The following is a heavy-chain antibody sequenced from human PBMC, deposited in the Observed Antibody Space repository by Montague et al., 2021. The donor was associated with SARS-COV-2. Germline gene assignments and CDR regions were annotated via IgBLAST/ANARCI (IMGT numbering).Heavy chain of an antibody. V-gene: IGHV3-23*01. CDR1: GFTLSSYG. Sequence: SLRLSCAASGFTLSSYGMTWVRQAPGKGLEWVSTISDSGGSTYYADSVKGRFTISRDNSKNTLYLQMNSLRAEDTAVYYCANRGVRYFDVQGVWYYFDYWGQGTLVTVSS. D-gene: IGHD3-9*01. J-gene: IGHJ4*02. CDR2: ISDSGGST. CDR3: ANRGVRYFDVQGVWYYFDY.